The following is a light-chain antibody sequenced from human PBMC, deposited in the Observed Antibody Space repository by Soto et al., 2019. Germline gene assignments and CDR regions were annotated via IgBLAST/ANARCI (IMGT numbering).Light chain of an antibody. Sequence: QSALTQPASVSGSPGQSITISCTGTSSDIGVSNSVSWFQQHPGKAPKLMISEVSNRPSGVSNRFSGSKFDNTASLTISGLQAEDEADYYFASYTTTGTVLFGAGTKLTVL. J-gene: IGLJ2*01. CDR3: ASYTTTGTVL. V-gene: IGLV2-14*01. CDR2: EVS. CDR1: SSDIGVSNS.